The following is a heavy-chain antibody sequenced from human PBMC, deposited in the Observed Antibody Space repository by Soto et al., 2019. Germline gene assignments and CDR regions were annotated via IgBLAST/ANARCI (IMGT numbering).Heavy chain of an antibody. CDR1: GFTFSSYG. Sequence: QVQLVESGGGVVQPGRSLSLSCAGSGFTFSSYGMHWVRQATGEGLEWVAVISHDGSNKHYTDSVKGRFTISRDNSKNTLYLQRNSLRAEDTAVYYCAKAFNPYRRSYPSAYWGQGTLVTVS. J-gene: IGHJ4*02. V-gene: IGHV3-30*18. CDR3: AKAFNPYRRSYPSAY. D-gene: IGHD1-26*01. CDR2: ISHDGSNK.